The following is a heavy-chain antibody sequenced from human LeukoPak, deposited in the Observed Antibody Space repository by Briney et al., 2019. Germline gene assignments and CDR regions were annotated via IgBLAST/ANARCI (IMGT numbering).Heavy chain of an antibody. V-gene: IGHV3-74*01. CDR2: INSDGSGT. Sequence: GGSLRLSCAASGFSFSGYAMSWVRQAPGKGLVWVSRINSDGSGTSHADSVKGRFATSRDNAKNTLYLQMNSLRAEDTAVYYRARGHYYGMDVWGQGTTVTVSS. J-gene: IGHJ6*02. CDR3: ARGHYYGMDV. CDR1: GFSFSGYA.